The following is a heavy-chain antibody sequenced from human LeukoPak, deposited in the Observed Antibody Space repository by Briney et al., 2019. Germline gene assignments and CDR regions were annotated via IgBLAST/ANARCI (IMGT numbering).Heavy chain of an antibody. D-gene: IGHD1-26*01. J-gene: IGHJ2*01. CDR1: GGSFSSYY. Sequence: SETLSLTCAVYGGSFSSYYWTWIRQPAGKGLEWIGRIYNSGTTNYSPSLESQVTMSLDTSKNRFSLSLSSVTAADTAVYYCARDRLGATGHWRIDVWGRGTLVTVSS. CDR3: ARDRLGATGHWRIDV. CDR2: IYNSGTT. V-gene: IGHV4-4*07.